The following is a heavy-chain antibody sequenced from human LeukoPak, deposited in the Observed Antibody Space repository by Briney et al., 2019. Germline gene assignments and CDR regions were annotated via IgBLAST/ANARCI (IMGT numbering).Heavy chain of an antibody. CDR2: IKQDGSEK. CDR1: GFTVSSIH. CDR3: AKDSGYTYGLSPYYFDC. Sequence: GGSLRLSCAASGFTVSSIHMVWVRQAPGKGLEWVANIKQDGSEKYYVDSVKGRFTISRDNSKDSLYLQMSSLRAEDTAVYYCAKDSGYTYGLSPYYFDCWGQGTLVTVSA. D-gene: IGHD5-18*01. J-gene: IGHJ4*02. V-gene: IGHV3-7*03.